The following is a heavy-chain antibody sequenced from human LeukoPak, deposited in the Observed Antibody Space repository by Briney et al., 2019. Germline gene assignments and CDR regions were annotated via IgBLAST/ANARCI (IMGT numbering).Heavy chain of an antibody. J-gene: IGHJ4*02. D-gene: IGHD3-10*01. Sequence: SQTLSLTCAVSGGSISSGGYSWSWIRQPPGKGLEWIGYIYHSGSTHYNPSLKSRVTISVDRSKNQFSLKLSSVTAADTAVYYCARDSFGNYDYWGQGTLVTVSS. CDR2: IYHSGST. CDR3: ARDSFGNYDY. CDR1: GGSISSGGYS. V-gene: IGHV4-30-2*01.